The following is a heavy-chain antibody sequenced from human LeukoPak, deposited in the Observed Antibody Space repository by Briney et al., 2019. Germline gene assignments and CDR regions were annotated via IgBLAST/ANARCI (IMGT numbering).Heavy chain of an antibody. CDR2: INHSGST. Sequence: SKTLSLTCAVYGGSFSGYYWSWIRQPPGKGLEWSGEINHSGSTNYNPSLKSRVTISVDTSKNQFSLKLSSVTAADTAVYYCARGLDYYDSSGGVDVWGQGTTVTVSS. CDR1: GGSFSGYY. V-gene: IGHV4-34*01. CDR3: ARGLDYYDSSGGVDV. J-gene: IGHJ6*02. D-gene: IGHD3-22*01.